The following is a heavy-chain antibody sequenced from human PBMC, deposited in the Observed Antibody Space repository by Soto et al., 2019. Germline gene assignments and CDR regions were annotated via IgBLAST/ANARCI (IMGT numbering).Heavy chain of an antibody. Sequence: SVKVSCKASEDTFRNYAISWVRQAPGQGLEWMGGIIPIFGTANYAQKFQGRVTITADTSANTVYLELSSLRSEDTAVYYCASTTYDSSAYYYWYLGLWGRGTLVTVSS. J-gene: IGHJ2*01. CDR3: ASTTYDSSAYYYWYLGL. D-gene: IGHD3-22*01. V-gene: IGHV1-69*06. CDR1: EDTFRNYA. CDR2: IIPIFGTA.